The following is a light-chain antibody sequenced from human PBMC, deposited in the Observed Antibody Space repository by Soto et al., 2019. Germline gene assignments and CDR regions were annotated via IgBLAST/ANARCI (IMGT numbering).Light chain of an antibody. V-gene: IGKV3D-20*01. CDR3: QQYGSSLT. CDR2: DAS. Sequence: EIVLTQSPATLSLSPGERATLSCGASQSISSNSLTWYQQKPGLAPRLLIYDASSRATGIPDRFSGSGSGTDFSLTISRLEPEDFVVDYGQQYGSSLTVGGGPKVEIK. CDR1: QSISSNS. J-gene: IGKJ4*01.